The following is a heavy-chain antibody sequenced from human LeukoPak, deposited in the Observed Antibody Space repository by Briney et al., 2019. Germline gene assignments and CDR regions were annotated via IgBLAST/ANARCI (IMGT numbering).Heavy chain of an antibody. CDR3: ASGAAGMRTFDY. J-gene: IGHJ4*02. V-gene: IGHV1-3*01. Sequence: GAPVKVSCKASGYTFTSYAMHWVRQAPGQRLEWMGWINAGNGNTKYSQKFQGRVTITRDTSASTAYMELSSLRSEDTAVYYCASGAAGMRTFDYWGQGTLVTVSS. D-gene: IGHD6-13*01. CDR2: INAGNGNT. CDR1: GYTFTSYA.